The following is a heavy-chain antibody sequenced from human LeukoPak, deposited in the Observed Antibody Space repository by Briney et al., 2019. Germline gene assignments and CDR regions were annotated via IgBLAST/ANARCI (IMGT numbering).Heavy chain of an antibody. V-gene: IGHV4-4*02. Sequence: NPSETLSLTCAVSGGFISSSNWWSWVRQPPGKALEWIGEIYHSGSTNYNPSLLSRVTISVDKSKNQFSLKLNSVTAADTAVYYCARDLYYDEKTWGAFNIWGQGTMVTVSS. CDR2: IYHSGST. D-gene: IGHD3-22*01. CDR3: ARDLYYDEKTWGAFNI. CDR1: GGFISSSNW. J-gene: IGHJ3*02.